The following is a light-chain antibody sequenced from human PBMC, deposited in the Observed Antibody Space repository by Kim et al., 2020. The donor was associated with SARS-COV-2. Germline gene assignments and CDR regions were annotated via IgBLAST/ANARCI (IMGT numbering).Light chain of an antibody. Sequence: VSPGQTASITCSGDKLGDKYACWYQQKPGQSPVLVIYQDSKRPSGIPERFSGSNSGTTATLTISGTPAMDEADYYCQAWDSSTGVFGGGTQLTVL. V-gene: IGLV3-1*01. CDR2: QDS. J-gene: IGLJ3*02. CDR1: KLGDKY. CDR3: QAWDSSTGV.